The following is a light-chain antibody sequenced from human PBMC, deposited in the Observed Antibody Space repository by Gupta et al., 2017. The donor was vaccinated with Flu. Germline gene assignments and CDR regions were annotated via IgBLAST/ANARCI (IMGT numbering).Light chain of an antibody. Sequence: EIVMTQSPATLSVSPGDRATLSCRASQSLNSIYLAWYQQKPGQAPRLLIYGSYTRATGFPARFSGSGSGTYFTLTISSLQSEDLAFYYCQHDQSWPLTFGGGTRVEIK. J-gene: IGKJ4*01. CDR1: QSLNSIY. V-gene: IGKV3-15*01. CDR2: GSY. CDR3: QHDQSWPLT.